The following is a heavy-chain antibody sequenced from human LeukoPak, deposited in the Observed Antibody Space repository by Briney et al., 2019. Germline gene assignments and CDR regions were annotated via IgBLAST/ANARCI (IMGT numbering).Heavy chain of an antibody. CDR1: GYTFTGYY. J-gene: IGHJ5*02. V-gene: IGHV1-2*02. CDR3: ARDPSGYDSNWFDP. Sequence: ASVTVSCKASGYTFTGYYMHSVRQAPGQGLEWMGWINPNSGGTNYAQKFQGRVTMTRDTSISTAYMELSRLRSDDTAVYYCARDPSGYDSNWFDPWGQGTLVTVSS. CDR2: INPNSGGT. D-gene: IGHD5-12*01.